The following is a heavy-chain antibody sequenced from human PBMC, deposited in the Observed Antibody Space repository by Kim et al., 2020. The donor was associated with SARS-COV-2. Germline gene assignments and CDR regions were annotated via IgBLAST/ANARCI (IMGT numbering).Heavy chain of an antibody. V-gene: IGHV1-58*01. CDR3: AAGQTLNSVYYYYGMDV. Sequence: SVKVSCKASGFTFSTSALQWVRQARGQRLEWIGWIVVGSGNTNYAQKFQDRVTITRDMSTTTAYMELSSLRSEDTAMYYCAAGQTLNSVYYYYGMDVWGQGTTVTVSS. J-gene: IGHJ6*02. CDR1: GFTFSTSA. CDR2: IVVGSGNT.